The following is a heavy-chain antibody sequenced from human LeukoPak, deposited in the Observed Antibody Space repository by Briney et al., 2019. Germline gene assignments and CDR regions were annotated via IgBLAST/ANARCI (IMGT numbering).Heavy chain of an antibody. CDR1: GDSVSSNSAA. D-gene: IGHD1-26*01. V-gene: IGHV6-1*01. CDR2: TYYRSKWYN. Sequence: SQTLSLTCAISGDSVSSNSAAWTWIRQSPSRGLEWLGRTYYRSKWYNDYAVSVKSRITINPDTSKNQFSLQLNSVTPEDTAVYYCARDRGATRGPIDYWGQGTLVTVSS. J-gene: IGHJ4*02. CDR3: ARDRGATRGPIDY.